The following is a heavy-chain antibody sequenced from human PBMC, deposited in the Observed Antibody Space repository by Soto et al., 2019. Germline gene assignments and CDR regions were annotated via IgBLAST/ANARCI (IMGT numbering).Heavy chain of an antibody. Sequence: QVQLVESGGGLVKPGGSLRLSCAASGFTFSDYYMSWIRQAPGKGLEWVSYISSRSSTIFYADSVKGRFTISRDNVKHSLYLQMNSLRAEDTAVYYCASGTNGAFFVYWGQGIRVTVSS. CDR3: ASGTNGAFFVY. J-gene: IGHJ4*02. CDR2: ISSRSSTI. CDR1: GFTFSDYY. D-gene: IGHD2-8*01. V-gene: IGHV3-11*01.